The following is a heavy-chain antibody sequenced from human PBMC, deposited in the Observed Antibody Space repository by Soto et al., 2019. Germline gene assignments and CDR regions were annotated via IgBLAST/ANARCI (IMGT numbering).Heavy chain of an antibody. D-gene: IGHD2-2*01. CDR2: VSKSDYT. CDR1: GFYFNNYG. CDR3: AREDSIIIPAVSDF. J-gene: IGHJ4*02. Sequence: GSLRLSCAVSGFYFNNYGINWVRQPPGKGLEWVSSVSKSDYTYYSDSVKGRFTISRDNAKNSVSLQMNSLRAEDTAVYYCAREDSIIIPAVSDFWGQGTLVTVSS. V-gene: IGHV3-21*01.